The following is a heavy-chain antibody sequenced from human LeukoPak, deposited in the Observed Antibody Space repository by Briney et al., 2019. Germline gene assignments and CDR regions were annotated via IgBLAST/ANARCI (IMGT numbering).Heavy chain of an antibody. CDR2: IYTSGST. V-gene: IGHV4-4*07. CDR3: ARRQGYGSGSYYNRGRYFDY. CDR1: GGSISSYY. J-gene: IGHJ4*02. Sequence: SETLSLTCTVSGGSISSYYWSWIRQPAGKGLEWIGRIYTSGSTNYNPSLKSRVTISVDTSKNQFSLKLSSVTAADTAVYYCARRQGYGSGSYYNRGRYFDYWGQGTLVTVSS. D-gene: IGHD3-10*01.